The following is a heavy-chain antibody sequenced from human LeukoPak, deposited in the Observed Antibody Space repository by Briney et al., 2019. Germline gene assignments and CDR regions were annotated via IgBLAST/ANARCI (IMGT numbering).Heavy chain of an antibody. V-gene: IGHV3-7*01. CDR1: GFAFSSYW. D-gene: IGHD3-22*01. CDR2: IKPDGSGK. Sequence: GGSLRLSCAASGFAFSSYWMTWVRQAPGKGLEWVANIKPDGSGKNYVDSVKGRFTISRDNAKSSLYLQMNSLRAEDTAVYYCAMIKEGWGQGTLVTVSS. J-gene: IGHJ4*02. CDR3: AMIKEG.